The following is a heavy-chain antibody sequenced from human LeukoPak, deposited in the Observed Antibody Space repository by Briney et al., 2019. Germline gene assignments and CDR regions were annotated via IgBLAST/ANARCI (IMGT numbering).Heavy chain of an antibody. CDR2: IYYSGST. CDR1: GCSISSSCYY. CDR3: ARHVTAAGWEDWFDP. V-gene: IGHV4-39*01. J-gene: IGHJ5*01. Sequence: PSETLSLTCTVSGCSISSSCYYCGWIRHPPGKGLECIGSIYYSGSTYYNPSLKSRVTISVATSKYPLSLRLSSVAAADTAVYSCARHVTAAGWEDWFDPWGQGTLVTVSS. D-gene: IGHD6-13*01.